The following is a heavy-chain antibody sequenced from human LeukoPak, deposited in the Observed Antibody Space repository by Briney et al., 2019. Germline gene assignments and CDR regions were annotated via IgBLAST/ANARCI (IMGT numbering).Heavy chain of an antibody. J-gene: IGHJ4*02. CDR3: VKVDT. CDR1: GFTFSTSG. V-gene: IGHV3-30*02. CDR2: IRNDGNKY. Sequence: GGSLRLSCVASGFTFSTSGMHWVRQSPGKGLDWVAFIRNDGNKYNYAESVKGRFTISRDNSKNTLYLQMDGLSAEDTAVYYCVKVDTWGQGILVTVSS. D-gene: IGHD5-18*01.